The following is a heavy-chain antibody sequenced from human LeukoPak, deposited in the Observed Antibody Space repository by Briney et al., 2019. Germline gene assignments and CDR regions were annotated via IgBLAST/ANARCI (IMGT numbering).Heavy chain of an antibody. V-gene: IGHV4-39*01. CDR1: GGSISSSSYY. CDR3: ARGYYDILTGEEGFDY. CDR2: IYYSGST. D-gene: IGHD3-9*01. J-gene: IGHJ4*02. Sequence: SETLSLTCTVSGGSISSSSYYWGWIRQPPGKGLERIGSIYYSGSTYYNPSLKSRVTISVDTSKNQFSLKLSSVTAADTAVYYCARGYYDILTGEEGFDYWGQGTLVTVSS.